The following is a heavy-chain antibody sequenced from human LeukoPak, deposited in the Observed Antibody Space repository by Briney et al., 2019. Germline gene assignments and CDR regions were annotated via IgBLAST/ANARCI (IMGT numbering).Heavy chain of an antibody. J-gene: IGHJ5*02. CDR3: ARTTLTAAPLDP. CDR1: GGSISYYY. CDR2: VYNSGTT. V-gene: IGHV4-59*01. D-gene: IGHD2-2*01. Sequence: SETLSLTCTVSGGSISYYYWHWIRQPPGKGLEWIGNVYNSGTTNYNPSLKSRVSISIDTSKNQFSLMLHSVTAADTAVYYCARTTLTAAPLDPWGQGTLVTVSS.